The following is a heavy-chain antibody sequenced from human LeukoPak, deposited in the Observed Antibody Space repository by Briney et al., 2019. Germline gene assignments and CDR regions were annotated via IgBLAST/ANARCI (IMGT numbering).Heavy chain of an antibody. D-gene: IGHD3-22*01. Sequence: GASVKLSCKASGYTFISYYMHWVRQAPGQGLEWMGIINPRGGSKSYAQKFQGRVTMTRDTCTSTVYMELRSLRSEDTAVYYCARDTANYYYDSSGYYFDYWGQGTLVTVSS. CDR2: INPRGGSK. CDR1: GYTFISYY. V-gene: IGHV1-46*01. J-gene: IGHJ4*02. CDR3: ARDTANYYYDSSGYYFDY.